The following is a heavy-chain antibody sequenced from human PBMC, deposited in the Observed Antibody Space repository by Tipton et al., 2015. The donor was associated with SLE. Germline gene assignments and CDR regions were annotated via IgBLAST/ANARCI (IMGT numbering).Heavy chain of an antibody. CDR2: INQDGSER. CDR3: ARDLEATSTLRFLPWSPLDY. V-gene: IGHV3-7*01. D-gene: IGHD3-3*01. J-gene: IGHJ4*02. CDR1: GFPFDSSW. Sequence: SLRLSCAASGFPFDSSWMTWVRQAPGQGLEWVANINQDGSERDYVDSVRGRFTISRDNPKNSLYLQMNSLRAEDTAVYFCARDLEATSTLRFLPWSPLDYWGQGALVTVSS.